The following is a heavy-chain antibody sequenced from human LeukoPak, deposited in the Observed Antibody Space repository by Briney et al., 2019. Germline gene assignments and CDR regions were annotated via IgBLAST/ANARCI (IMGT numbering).Heavy chain of an antibody. D-gene: IGHD3-10*01. CDR2: ISSSGSTI. CDR1: GFTFSDYY. V-gene: IGHV3-11*01. CDR3: ARDRDAWFGELSSFDY. J-gene: IGHJ4*02. Sequence: GGSLRLSCAASGFTFSDYYMSWIRQAPGKGLEWVSYISSSGSTIYYADSVKGRFTISRDNAKSSLYLQMNSLRAEDTAVYYCARDRDAWFGELSSFDYWGQGTLVTVSS.